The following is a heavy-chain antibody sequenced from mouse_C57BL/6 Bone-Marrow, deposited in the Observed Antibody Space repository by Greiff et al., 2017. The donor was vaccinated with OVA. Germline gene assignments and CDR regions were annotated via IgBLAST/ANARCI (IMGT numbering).Heavy chain of an antibody. J-gene: IGHJ2*01. CDR1: GYTFTDYY. D-gene: IGHD1-1*01. V-gene: IGHV1-77*01. Sequence: QVQLQQSGAELVKPGASVKISCKASGYTFTDYYINWVKQRPGQGLECIGKIGPGSGSTYYNEKFKGKATLTADKSSSTAYMQLSSLTSEDSAVYFCARSGYYGSTHWGQGTTLTVSS. CDR2: IGPGSGST. CDR3: ARSGYYGSTH.